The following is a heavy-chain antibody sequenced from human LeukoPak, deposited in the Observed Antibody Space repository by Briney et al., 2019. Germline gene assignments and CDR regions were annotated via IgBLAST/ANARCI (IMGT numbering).Heavy chain of an antibody. D-gene: IGHD4-11*01. CDR2: IYYSGST. CDR3: ARGQQNSNYEGRWFDP. CDR1: GASISSYD. V-gene: IGHV4-59*12. Sequence: SETLSLTCTVSGASISSYDWSWVRQPPGKGLEWIGYIYYSGSTNYNPSLKSRVTISVDTSKNQFSLKLSSVTAADTAVYYCARGQQNSNYEGRWFDPWGQGTLVTVSS. J-gene: IGHJ5*02.